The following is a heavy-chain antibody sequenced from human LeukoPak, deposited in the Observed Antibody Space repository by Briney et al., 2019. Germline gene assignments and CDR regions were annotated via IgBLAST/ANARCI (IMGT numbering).Heavy chain of an antibody. V-gene: IGHV1-69*13. D-gene: IGHD1-26*01. Sequence: SVKVSCKASGGTFSSYAISWVRQAPGQGLEWMGGIIPIFGTANYAQKFQGRVTITADESTSTAYVELSSLRSEDTAVYYCARVGGVIVGARYYFDYWGQGTLVTVSS. J-gene: IGHJ4*02. CDR2: IIPIFGTA. CDR3: ARVGGVIVGARYYFDY. CDR1: GGTFSSYA.